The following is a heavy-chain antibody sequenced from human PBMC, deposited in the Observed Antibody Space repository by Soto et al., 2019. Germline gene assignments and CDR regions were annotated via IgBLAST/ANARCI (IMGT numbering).Heavy chain of an antibody. CDR2: ISYDGSNK. CDR1: GFTFSSYG. CDR3: AKVLLWFGSSPDY. Sequence: GGSLRLSCAPSGFTFSSYGMHWVRQAPGKGLEWVAVISYDGSNKYYADSVKGRFTISRDNSKNTLYLQMNSLRAEDTAVYYCAKVLLWFGSSPDYWGQGTLVTVSS. J-gene: IGHJ4*02. V-gene: IGHV3-30*18. D-gene: IGHD3-10*01.